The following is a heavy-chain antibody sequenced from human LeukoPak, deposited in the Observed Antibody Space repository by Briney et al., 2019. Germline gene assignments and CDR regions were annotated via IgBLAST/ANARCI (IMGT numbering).Heavy chain of an antibody. D-gene: IGHD4-17*01. CDR2: ISTMSSTK. J-gene: IGHJ4*02. CDR3: ARGKIGYYYGDSDGF. Sequence: PGRSLRRSCAASGFSFSSFDMNWVRQAPGKGLEWVSYISTMSSTKYYADSVKGRFTISRDNAQNSLYLQMNSLRDEDTAVYYCARGKIGYYYGDSDGFWGQGTLVTVSS. CDR1: GFSFSSFD. V-gene: IGHV3-48*02.